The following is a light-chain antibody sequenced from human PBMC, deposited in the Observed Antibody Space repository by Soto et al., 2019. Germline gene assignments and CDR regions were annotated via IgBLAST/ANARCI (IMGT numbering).Light chain of an antibody. CDR3: SSYAGSNNLV. V-gene: IGLV2-11*01. Sequence: QSALTQPRSVSGSPGQSVTISCTGTISDVAGYNYVSWYQHHPGKAPKLLISDVTKRPSLVPDRFSGSQSGSTASLTISEIQAEDAADYYSSSYAGSNNLVFGGGTKVTVL. CDR2: DVT. J-gene: IGLJ2*01. CDR1: ISDVAGYNY.